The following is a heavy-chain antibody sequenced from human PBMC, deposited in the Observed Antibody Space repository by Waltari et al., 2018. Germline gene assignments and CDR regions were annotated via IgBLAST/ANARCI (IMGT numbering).Heavy chain of an antibody. J-gene: IGHJ3*02. CDR3: SKRLEI. CDR2: INEDGGEK. CDR1: GFRTDW. Sequence: DVQPVESGGGLVQPGGCLRLSWEVLGFRTDWMDWVRQATGKGLQWVANINEDGGEKYYLDSVKGRFTISRDNAKKLVYLEMNTLRAEDTATYYCSKRLEIWGRGTMVAVS. V-gene: IGHV3-7*01.